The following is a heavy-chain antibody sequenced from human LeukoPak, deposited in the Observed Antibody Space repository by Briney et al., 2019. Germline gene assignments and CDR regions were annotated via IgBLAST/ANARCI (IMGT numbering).Heavy chain of an antibody. Sequence: PGGSLRLSCAASGFTFSESWMSWVRQAPGKVLEWVANMNQDGSEKDYVDSVKGRFTISRDNARESLYLQMSSLRAEDTAVYYCATYTHWVAGDVWGHGTTVTVSS. J-gene: IGHJ6*02. CDR3: ATYTHWVAGDV. CDR2: MNQDGSEK. D-gene: IGHD3-16*01. V-gene: IGHV3-7*01. CDR1: GFTFSESW.